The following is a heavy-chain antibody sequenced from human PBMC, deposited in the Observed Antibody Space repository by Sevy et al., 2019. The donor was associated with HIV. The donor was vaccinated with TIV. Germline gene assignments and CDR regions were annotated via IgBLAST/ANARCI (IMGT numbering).Heavy chain of an antibody. CDR2: ISYDGSSK. Sequence: GGSLRLSCAASGFTFSSDAMHWVRQAPGKGLEWVAVISYDGSSKYYPDSVKGRFTVSRDNSKNTLYLQMNSLRAEDTGVYYCAKDRCTDDVCEYYYALDVWGQGTTVTVSS. J-gene: IGHJ6*02. D-gene: IGHD2-8*01. CDR1: GFTFSSDA. V-gene: IGHV3-30*18. CDR3: AKDRCTDDVCEYYYALDV.